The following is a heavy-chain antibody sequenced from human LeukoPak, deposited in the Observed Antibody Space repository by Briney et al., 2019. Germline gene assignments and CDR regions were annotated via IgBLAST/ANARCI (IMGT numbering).Heavy chain of an antibody. CDR1: GDSLSSHY. V-gene: IGHV4-59*08. D-gene: IGHD6-19*01. J-gene: IGHJ5*02. CDR3: ARNVGWYSHDT. CDR2: IYGSGST. Sequence: SETLSLTCTVSGDSLSSHYWSWIRQPPGKGLEWIGYIYGSGSTHSDPSLRSRITISEDTSKNQFSLKLTSVTAADTAVYYCARNVGWYSHDTWGQGTLVTVS.